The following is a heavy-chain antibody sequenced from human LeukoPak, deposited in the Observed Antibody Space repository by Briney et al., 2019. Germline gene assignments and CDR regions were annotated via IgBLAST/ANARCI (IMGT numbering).Heavy chain of an antibody. CDR2: IYYSGST. Sequence: PSETLSLTCTVSGGSINGYYWSWIRQPPGKGLEWIAYIYYSGSTNYNPSLKSRVTISVDTSKNQFSLKLNSVTAADTAMYYCARLFHPALSGNYPFDYWGQGTLVTVSS. CDR3: ARLFHPALSGNYPFDY. CDR1: GGSINGYY. V-gene: IGHV4-59*01. J-gene: IGHJ4*02. D-gene: IGHD1-26*01.